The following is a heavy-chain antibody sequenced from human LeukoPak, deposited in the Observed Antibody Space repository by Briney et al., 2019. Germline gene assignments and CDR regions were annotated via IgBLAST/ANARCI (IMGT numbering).Heavy chain of an antibody. CDR1: GYTFTGYY. V-gene: IGHV1-2*06. D-gene: IGHD2-2*01. CDR3: ARDSRVSGDY. CDR2: IDPNSGGT. Sequence: ASVKVSCKTSGYTFTGYYIHWVRQAPGQGLEWLGRIDPNSGGTSYAHNFQGRVTMTRDTSISTAYMDLSSLTSDDTAVYYCARDSRVSGDYWGQGTLVTVFS. J-gene: IGHJ4*02.